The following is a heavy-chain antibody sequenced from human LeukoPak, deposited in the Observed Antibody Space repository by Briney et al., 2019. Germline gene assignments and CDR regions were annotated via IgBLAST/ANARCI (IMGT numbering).Heavy chain of an antibody. D-gene: IGHD4-23*01. CDR3: AKDTVVQWRGYFDY. J-gene: IGHJ4*02. CDR2: IRYDGSNK. CDR1: GFTFSSYG. V-gene: IGHV3-30*02. Sequence: GGSLRLSCAASGFTFSSYGMHWVRRAPGKGLEWMAFIRYDGSNKYYADSVKGRFTISRDNSKNTLYLQMNSLRAEDTAVYYCAKDTVVQWRGYFDYWGQGTVVTVSS.